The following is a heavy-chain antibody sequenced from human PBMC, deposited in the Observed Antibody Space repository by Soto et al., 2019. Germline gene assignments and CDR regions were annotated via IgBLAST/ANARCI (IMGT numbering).Heavy chain of an antibody. CDR1: GFTFSSYS. CDR3: ARGRVMDIVATIRGSYYYGMDV. CDR2: ISSSSSYI. Sequence: GGSLRLSCAASGFTFSSYSMNWVRQAPGKGLEWVSSISSSSSYIYYADSVKGRFTISRDNAKNSLYLQMNSLRAEDTAVYYCARGRVMDIVATIRGSYYYGMDVWGQGTTVTVSS. V-gene: IGHV3-21*01. J-gene: IGHJ6*02. D-gene: IGHD5-12*01.